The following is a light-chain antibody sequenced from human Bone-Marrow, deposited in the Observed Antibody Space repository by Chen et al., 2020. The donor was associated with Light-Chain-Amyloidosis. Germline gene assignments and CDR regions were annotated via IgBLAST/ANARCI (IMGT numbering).Light chain of an antibody. V-gene: IGKV3-20*01. Sequence: EIVLTQSPGTLSLSPGERATLSCRASQSVSSSYLAWYQQQPGQAPRLLLYGASSRATGIPDRFSGSGSGTDFTLTISRLEPEDFAVYYCQQYGSSPRTFGQGTKVEIK. J-gene: IGKJ1*01. CDR1: QSVSSSY. CDR3: QQYGSSPRT. CDR2: GAS.